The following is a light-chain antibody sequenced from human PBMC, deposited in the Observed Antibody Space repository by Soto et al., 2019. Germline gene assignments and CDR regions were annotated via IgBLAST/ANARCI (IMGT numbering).Light chain of an antibody. V-gene: IGKV3-20*01. Sequence: EIVLTQSPGTLSLSPGERATLSCRASQTVSSSYLAWYQQKPGQAPRLLIYGASTRATGIPGRFSGSASGTDFTLTISRLEPEDFAVYYCHQYAVSPLTFGGGTTVEIK. CDR1: QTVSSSY. J-gene: IGKJ4*01. CDR2: GAS. CDR3: HQYAVSPLT.